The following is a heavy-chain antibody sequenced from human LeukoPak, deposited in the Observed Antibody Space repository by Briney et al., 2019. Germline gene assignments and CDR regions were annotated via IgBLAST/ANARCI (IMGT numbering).Heavy chain of an antibody. CDR2: INHSGNT. V-gene: IGHV4-34*01. D-gene: IGHD6-19*01. Sequence: ETLSLTCAVYDGSFSGHYWTWIRQPPGKGLEWIGEINHSGNTNYNPSLKSRVTISVDTSKTQFSLKLSSVTAADTAVYYCARGDSSGWYVWFDPWGQGTLVTVSS. CDR3: ARGDSSGWYVWFDP. J-gene: IGHJ5*02. CDR1: DGSFSGHY.